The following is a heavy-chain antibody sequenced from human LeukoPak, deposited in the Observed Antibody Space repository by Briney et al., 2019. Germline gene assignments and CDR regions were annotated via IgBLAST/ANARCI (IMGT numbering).Heavy chain of an antibody. Sequence: VASLKVSCKASGYTFTSYYMHWVRQAPGQGLKWMGIINPSGGSTSYAQKFQGRVTMTRDTSTSTVYMELSSLRSEDTAVYYCARGGGYSIAAAGIIGFDYWGQGTLVTVSS. CDR2: INPSGGST. V-gene: IGHV1-46*01. J-gene: IGHJ4*02. D-gene: IGHD6-13*01. CDR1: GYTFTSYY. CDR3: ARGGGYSIAAAGIIGFDY.